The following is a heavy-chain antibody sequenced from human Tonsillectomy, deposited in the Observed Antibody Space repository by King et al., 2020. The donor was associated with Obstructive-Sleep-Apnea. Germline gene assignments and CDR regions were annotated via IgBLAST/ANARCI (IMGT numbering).Heavy chain of an antibody. D-gene: IGHD2-21*02. CDR2: IYYSGNT. CDR3: ARDRSVVVTDHWFDP. J-gene: IGHJ5*02. Sequence: QLQESGPGPVKPSETLSLTCTVSGIPITSSSYKWAWIRQSPGKGLEWIGTIYYSGNTHYNPSLKSRVTVSLDTSNNQCSLKMSSVTATDTAFYYCARDRSVVVTDHWFDPWGQGTLVTVPS. CDR1: GIPITSSSYK. V-gene: IGHV4-39*07.